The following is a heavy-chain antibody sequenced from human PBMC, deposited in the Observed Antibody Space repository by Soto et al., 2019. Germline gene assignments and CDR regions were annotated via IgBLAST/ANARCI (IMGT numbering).Heavy chain of an antibody. Sequence: QVQLQESGPGLVKPSQTLSLTCTVSGGSISSGGYYWSWIRQHPGKGLEWIGYIYYSGSTYYNPSLKGRVTISLDTSKNPFSLKLRFVTAADTAVYYCARTSGASSRVPVYYWGQGTLVTVSS. CDR2: IYYSGST. J-gene: IGHJ4*02. V-gene: IGHV4-31*03. CDR3: ARTSGASSRVPVYY. CDR1: GGSISSGGYY. D-gene: IGHD1-1*01.